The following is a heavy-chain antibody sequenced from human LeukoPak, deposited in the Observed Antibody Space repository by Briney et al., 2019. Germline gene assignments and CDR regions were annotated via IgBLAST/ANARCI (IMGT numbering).Heavy chain of an antibody. Sequence: KTGGSLRLSCAASGFTFSSYSMNWVRQAPGKGLEWVSSISSSSSYIYYADSVKGRLTISRDNAKNSLYLQMNSLRAEDTAVYYCARVPNYSWFGDWWGQGTLVTVSS. CDR2: ISSSSSYI. CDR1: GFTFSSYS. J-gene: IGHJ4*02. D-gene: IGHD3-10*01. V-gene: IGHV3-21*01. CDR3: ARVPNYSWFGDW.